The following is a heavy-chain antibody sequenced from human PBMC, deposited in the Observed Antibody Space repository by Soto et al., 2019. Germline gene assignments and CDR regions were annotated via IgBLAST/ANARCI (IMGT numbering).Heavy chain of an antibody. CDR3: ARDWGGLGY. Sequence: EVQLVESGGGLVQPGGSLRLSCAASGFTFSNYWMTWVRQAPGKGLEWVANIIKDGGEKSNVDSVKGRFTISRDNAKNSLYLEMNSLRVEDTAVYYCARDWGGLGYWGQGTLVTVSS. CDR1: GFTFSNYW. D-gene: IGHD3-10*01. V-gene: IGHV3-7*03. J-gene: IGHJ4*02. CDR2: IIKDGGEK.